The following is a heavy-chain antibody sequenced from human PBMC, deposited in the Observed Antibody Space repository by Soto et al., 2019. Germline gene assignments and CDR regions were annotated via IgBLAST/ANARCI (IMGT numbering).Heavy chain of an antibody. V-gene: IGHV3-23*01. D-gene: IGHD4-4*01. Sequence: EVQLLESGGGLVQPGGSLRLSCAASGFTFSDYAMSWVRQAPGKGLDWVSAISSSGDHTFYADSVKGRFTISRDNPKNKLYLQVNSLRAEDTAVYYCAKLLRPGLQFFDFWGQGTLVTVSS. CDR3: AKLLRPGLQFFDF. CDR2: ISSSGDHT. CDR1: GFTFSDYA. J-gene: IGHJ4*02.